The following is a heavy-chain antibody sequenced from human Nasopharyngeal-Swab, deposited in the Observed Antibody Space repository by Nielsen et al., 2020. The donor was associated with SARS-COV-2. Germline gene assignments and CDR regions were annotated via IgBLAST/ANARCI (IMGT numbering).Heavy chain of an antibody. CDR3: ARVIARFDP. V-gene: IGHV4-4*02. J-gene: IGHJ5*02. D-gene: IGHD2-15*01. CDR2: IYHSGST. Sequence: WIRQPPGKGLEWIGEIYHSGSTNYNPSLKSRINISLDKSKNQFSLKLRSVTAADTAVYYCARVIARFDPWGQGTLVTVSS.